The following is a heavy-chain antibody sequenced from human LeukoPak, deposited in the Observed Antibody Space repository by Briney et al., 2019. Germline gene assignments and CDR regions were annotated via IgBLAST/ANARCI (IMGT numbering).Heavy chain of an antibody. CDR1: GFTFSSYS. J-gene: IGHJ4*02. CDR3: ARGDPLWFGELGFDY. D-gene: IGHD3-10*01. CDR2: ISSSSSYI. V-gene: IGHV3-21*01. Sequence: GGSLRLSCAASGFTFSSYSMNWVRQAPGKGLEWVLSISSSSSYIYYADSVKGRFTISRDNAKNSLYLQMNSLRAEDTAVYYCARGDPLWFGELGFDYWGQGTLVTVSS.